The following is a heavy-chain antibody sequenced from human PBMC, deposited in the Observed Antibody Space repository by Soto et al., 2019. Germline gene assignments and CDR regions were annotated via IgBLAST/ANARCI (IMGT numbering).Heavy chain of an antibody. D-gene: IGHD3-3*01. CDR1: GFTFSSYA. CDR3: AKPQYYDFWSGSSPYNWFEP. CDR2: ISGSGGST. V-gene: IGHV3-23*01. Sequence: GGSLRLSCAASGFTFSSYAMSWVRQAPGKGLEWVSAISGSGGSTYYADSVKGRFTISRDNSKNTLYLQMNSLRAEDTAVYYCAKPQYYDFWSGSSPYNWFEPRGQGTLVTVSS. J-gene: IGHJ5*02.